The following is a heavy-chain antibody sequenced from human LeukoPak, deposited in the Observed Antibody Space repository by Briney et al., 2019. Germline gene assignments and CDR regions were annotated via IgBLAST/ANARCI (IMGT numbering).Heavy chain of an antibody. V-gene: IGHV3-48*01. Sequence: GGSLRLSCAASGFTFNNYDMNWVRQAPGKGLEWVSYISSSSSIIYYADSVKGRFTISRDTAKNSLYLQMNSLRAEDTAVYYCAKWKYSNSGIDDYWGQGTLVTVSS. CDR1: GFTFNNYD. CDR2: ISSSSSII. CDR3: AKWKYSNSGIDDY. J-gene: IGHJ4*02. D-gene: IGHD6-6*01.